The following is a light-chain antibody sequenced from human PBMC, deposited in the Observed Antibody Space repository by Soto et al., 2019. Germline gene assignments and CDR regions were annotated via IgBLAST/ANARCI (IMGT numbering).Light chain of an antibody. Sequence: QSVLTQPASVSGSPGQSITISCTGTSSDVGDYNYVSWYQQHPGKVPKLMIYDVSNRPSGVSNRFSGSKSGNTASLTISGLQAEDEADYYCNSYTSRSYDVFGTGTKLTVL. CDR3: NSYTSRSYDV. J-gene: IGLJ1*01. CDR2: DVS. V-gene: IGLV2-14*03. CDR1: SSDVGDYNY.